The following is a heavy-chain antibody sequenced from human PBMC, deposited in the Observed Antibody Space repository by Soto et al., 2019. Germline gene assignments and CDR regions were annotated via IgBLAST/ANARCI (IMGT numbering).Heavy chain of an antibody. CDR2: IIPILGIA. J-gene: IGHJ6*02. V-gene: IGHV1-69*04. Sequence: SVKVSCKASGGTFSSYTISWVRQAPGQGLEWMGRIIPILGIANYAQKFQGRVTITADKSTSTAYMELSSLRSEDTAVYYCARDPPPSYGMDVWGQGTTVTVSS. CDR1: GGTFSSYT. CDR3: ARDPPPSYGMDV.